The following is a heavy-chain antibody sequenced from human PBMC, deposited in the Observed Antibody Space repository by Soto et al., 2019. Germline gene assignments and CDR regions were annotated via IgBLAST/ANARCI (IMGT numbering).Heavy chain of an antibody. CDR1: GGSISGYY. D-gene: IGHD6-13*01. J-gene: IGHJ6*02. CDR3: ARYEGSSSWSGYYGMDV. CDR2: IYSGNT. V-gene: IGHV4-59*08. Sequence: SETRSLTCTISGGSISGYYWTWIRESPGKGLEYIGYIYSGNTNYNPSLNSRVTISVDTSKNQFSLKLSSVTAADTAVYYCARYEGSSSWSGYYGMDVRGQGTTVTVS.